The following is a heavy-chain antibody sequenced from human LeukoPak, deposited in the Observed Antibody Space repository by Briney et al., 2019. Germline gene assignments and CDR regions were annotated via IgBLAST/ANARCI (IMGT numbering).Heavy chain of an antibody. CDR2: IVVGSGNK. D-gene: IGHD2-15*01. CDR3: AADRYCSGGSCPDAFDI. Sequence: ASVKVSCKASGFTFTSSAMQWVRQARGQRLEWIGWIVVGSGNKNYAQKFQERVTITRDMSTSQAYMELSSLRSENTAVYYCAADRYCSGGSCPDAFDIWGQGTMVTVSS. CDR1: GFTFTSSA. V-gene: IGHV1-58*02. J-gene: IGHJ3*02.